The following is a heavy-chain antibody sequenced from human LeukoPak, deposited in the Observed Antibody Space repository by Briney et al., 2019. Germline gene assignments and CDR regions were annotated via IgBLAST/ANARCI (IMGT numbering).Heavy chain of an antibody. V-gene: IGHV4-59*11. J-gene: IGHJ3*02. D-gene: IGHD4-17*01. CDR1: GDSFSSHY. Sequence: SETLSLTCTVSGDSFSSHYWTWIRQPPGKGLEWIGYISYIGSTNYSPYLKSRVTISIDTSKNQFSLKLTSVTAADTAVYYCARDLVTVTKGFDIWGQGTMVSVSS. CDR3: ARDLVTVTKGFDI. CDR2: ISYIGST.